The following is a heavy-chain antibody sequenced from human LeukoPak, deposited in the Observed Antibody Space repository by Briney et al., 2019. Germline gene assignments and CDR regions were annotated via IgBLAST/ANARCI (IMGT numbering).Heavy chain of an antibody. V-gene: IGHV3-30-3*01. D-gene: IGHD2-15*01. CDR3: ARDSMAVVVAATGNNWFDP. CDR1: GFTFSSYA. Sequence: PGGSLRLSCAASGFTFSSYAMHWVRQAPGKGLEWVAVISYDGSNKYYADSVKGRLTISRDNSKNTLYLQMNSLRAEDTAVYYCARDSMAVVVAATGNNWFDPWGQGTLVTVSS. CDR2: ISYDGSNK. J-gene: IGHJ5*02.